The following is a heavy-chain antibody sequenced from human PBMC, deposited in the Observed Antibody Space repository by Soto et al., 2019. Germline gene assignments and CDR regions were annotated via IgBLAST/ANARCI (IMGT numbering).Heavy chain of an antibody. CDR2: ISGYNGNT. V-gene: IGHV1-18*04. CDR3: ARVDYYDSSGYYGY. D-gene: IGHD3-22*01. Sequence: QVQLVQSGAEVKKPGASVKVSCKASGYTFTIYGISWVRQAPGQGLEWMGLISGYNGNTDYAQNLKDRVTLTTAACTSSVYMELRSLRSDDTGVYYCARVDYYDSSGYYGYWGQGTLITVSS. CDR1: GYTFTIYG. J-gene: IGHJ4*02.